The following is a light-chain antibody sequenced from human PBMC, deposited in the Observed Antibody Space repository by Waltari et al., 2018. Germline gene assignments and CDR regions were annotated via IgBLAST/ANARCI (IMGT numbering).Light chain of an antibody. J-gene: IGLJ2*01. V-gene: IGLV2-23*02. CDR3: ASNAGNNTVV. CDR2: EVS. Sequence: WEQQYPDKAPKLIIYEVSKQASGISDRLSGSKSGNTASLTISGLQPEDEADYYCASNAGNNTVVFGGGTSLTVL.